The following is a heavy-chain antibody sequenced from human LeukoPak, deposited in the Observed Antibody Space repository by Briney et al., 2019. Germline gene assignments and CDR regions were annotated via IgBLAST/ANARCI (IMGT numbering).Heavy chain of an antibody. J-gene: IGHJ4*02. CDR2: IYYSGST. CDR1: GGSISSSSYY. D-gene: IGHD5-24*01. V-gene: IGHV4-39*01. CDR3: ARQGRDGYNYFDY. Sequence: SETLSLTCTVSGGSISSSSYYWGWIRQPPGKGLEWIGSIYYSGSTYYNPSLKSRVTISVDTSENQFSLKLSSVTAADTAVYYCARQGRDGYNYFDYWGQGTLVTVSS.